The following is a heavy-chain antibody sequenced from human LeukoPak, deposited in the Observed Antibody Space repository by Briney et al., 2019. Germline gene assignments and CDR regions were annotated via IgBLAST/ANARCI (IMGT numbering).Heavy chain of an antibody. CDR1: GGSISSYY. CDR2: IYYSGST. V-gene: IGHV4-59*01. J-gene: IGHJ5*02. D-gene: IGHD3/OR15-3a*01. Sequence: SETLSLTCTVSGGSISSYYWSRIRQPAGKGLEWIGYIYYSGSTNYNPSLKSRVTISVDTSKNQFSLKLSSVTAADTAVYYCARDFGPQVAFDPWGQGTLVTVSS. CDR3: ARDFGPQVAFDP.